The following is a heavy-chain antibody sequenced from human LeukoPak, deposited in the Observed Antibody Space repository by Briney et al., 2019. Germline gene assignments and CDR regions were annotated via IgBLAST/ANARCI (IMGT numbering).Heavy chain of an antibody. CDR1: GFTFSTYA. J-gene: IGHJ6*02. CDR3: ARDRVEIAVAAIRYYYYGMDV. CDR2: ITASGFST. D-gene: IGHD6-19*01. Sequence: PGGSLRLSCAASGFTFSTYAVSWVRQAPGKGLEWVSAITASGFSTYYADSVKGRFTISRDNSKNTLYLQMNSLRAEDTAVYYCARDRVEIAVAAIRYYYYGMDVWGQGTTVTVSS. V-gene: IGHV3-23*01.